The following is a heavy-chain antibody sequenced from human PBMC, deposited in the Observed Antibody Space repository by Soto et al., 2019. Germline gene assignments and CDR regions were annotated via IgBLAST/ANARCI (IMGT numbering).Heavy chain of an antibody. CDR1: GFTFSNSA. D-gene: IGHD6-13*01. V-gene: IGHV3-64*04. J-gene: IGHJ5*02. Sequence: PGGSLRLSCSASGFTFSNSAMHWVRQAPGKGLEYVSAISSSGGSTYYADSVKGRFTISRDNAKNSLYLQMNSLRAEDTAVYYCARGEGSSYDRLYNWFDPWGQGTLVTVSS. CDR2: ISSSGGST. CDR3: ARGEGSSYDRLYNWFDP.